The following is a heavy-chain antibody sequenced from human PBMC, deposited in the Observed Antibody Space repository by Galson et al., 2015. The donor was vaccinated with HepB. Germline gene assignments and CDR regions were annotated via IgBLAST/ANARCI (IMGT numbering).Heavy chain of an antibody. D-gene: IGHD6-13*01. Sequence: QSGAEVKKPGESLKISCKRSGYTFTTYWIGWVRQIPGQGLEWMGIIYPGDSDTRYSPSFQGQVTISADKSISTAYLQWNNLRASDTAMYYRATSGAAPGTLYYWGQGTLVTVSS. CDR2: IYPGDSDT. J-gene: IGHJ4*02. CDR3: ATSGAAPGTLYY. V-gene: IGHV5-51*03. CDR1: GYTFTTYW.